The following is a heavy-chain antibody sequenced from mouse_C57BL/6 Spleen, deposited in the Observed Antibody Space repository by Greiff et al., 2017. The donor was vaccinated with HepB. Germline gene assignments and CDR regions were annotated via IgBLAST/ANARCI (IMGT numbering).Heavy chain of an antibody. J-gene: IGHJ1*03. CDR2: IYPGSGNT. CDR1: GYSFTSYY. CDR3: ARSATVVADWYFDV. D-gene: IGHD1-1*01. V-gene: IGHV1-66*01. Sequence: QVQLQQSGPELVKPGASVKISCKASGYSFTSYYIHWVKQRPGQGLEWIGWIYPGSGNTKYNEKFKGKATLTADTSSSTAYMQLSSLTSEDSAVYYCARSATVVADWYFDVWGTGTTVTVSS.